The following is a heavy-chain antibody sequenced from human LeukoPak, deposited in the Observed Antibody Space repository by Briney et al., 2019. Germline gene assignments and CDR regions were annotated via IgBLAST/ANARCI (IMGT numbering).Heavy chain of an antibody. D-gene: IGHD5-12*01. CDR2: MSYGGRP. J-gene: IGHJ1*01. CDR1: GASISSTTDY. CDR3: AIGSPQYNGYDQH. V-gene: IGHV4-39*07. Sequence: SETLSLTCTVSGASISSTTDYWGWIRQPPGKGLEWIGSMSYGGRPYYKTSLKGRVAISADTSKNQFSLKLNSVTAADTAVYYCAIGSPQYNGYDQHSGQGALVTVSS.